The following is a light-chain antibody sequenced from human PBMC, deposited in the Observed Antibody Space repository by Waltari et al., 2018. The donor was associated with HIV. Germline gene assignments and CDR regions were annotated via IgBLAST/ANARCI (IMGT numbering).Light chain of an antibody. CDR2: GAF. J-gene: IGKJ4*01. CDR3: QQYYGVPLT. Sequence: DIQMTQSPSSLSASIGDTVSIPCRASQVISNSVSWFQQQPGKVPKLLVHGAFILQSGVPSRFSGSGSGTDYTHTISGLQAEDFATYFCQQYYGVPLTFGGGTRVDI. V-gene: IGKV1-NL1*01. CDR1: QVISNS.